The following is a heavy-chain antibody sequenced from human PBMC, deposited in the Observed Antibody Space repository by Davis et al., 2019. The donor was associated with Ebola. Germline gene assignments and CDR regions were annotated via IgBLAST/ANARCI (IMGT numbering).Heavy chain of an antibody. CDR3: TSTLDGDYVDY. CDR1: GHTFTGCS. CDR2: IRSKANSYAT. D-gene: IGHD4-17*01. V-gene: IGHV3-73*01. J-gene: IGHJ4*02. Sequence: KVSCKACGHTFTGCSMHWVRQASGKGLEWVGRIRSKANSYATAYAASVKGRFTISRDDSKNTAYLQMNSLKTEDTAVYYCTSTLDGDYVDYWGQGTLVTVSS.